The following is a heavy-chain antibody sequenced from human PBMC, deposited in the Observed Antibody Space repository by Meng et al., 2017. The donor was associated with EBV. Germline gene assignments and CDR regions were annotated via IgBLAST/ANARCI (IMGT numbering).Heavy chain of an antibody. D-gene: IGHD6-6*01. J-gene: IGHJ4*02. Sequence: QITLKESGPPLVKPTHTLTLTCTFSGFSLRPRGVGVGWIRQPPGKALEWLALIYWDDDKRYSPSLKSRLTITKDTSKNQVVLTMTNMDPVDAATYYCAHIIAARPFDYWGQGTLVTVSS. CDR2: IYWDDDK. CDR3: AHIIAARPFDY. CDR1: GFSLRPRGVG. V-gene: IGHV2-5*02.